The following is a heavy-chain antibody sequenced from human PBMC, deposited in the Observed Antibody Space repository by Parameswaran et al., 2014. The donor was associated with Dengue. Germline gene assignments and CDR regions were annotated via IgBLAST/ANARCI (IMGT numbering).Heavy chain of an antibody. J-gene: IGHJ6*02. D-gene: IGHD2-2*01. Sequence: KWIRQPPGKGLEWISYISNSDRSDSTIYYADSVKGRFTISRDNAKNSLYLQMNSLRAEDTAFYYCARGLGFCRSTSCYYQDYYAMDVWGQGTTVTVSS. CDR3: ARGLGFCRSTSCYYQDYYAMDV. V-gene: IGHV3-48*03. CDR2: ISNSDRSDSTI.